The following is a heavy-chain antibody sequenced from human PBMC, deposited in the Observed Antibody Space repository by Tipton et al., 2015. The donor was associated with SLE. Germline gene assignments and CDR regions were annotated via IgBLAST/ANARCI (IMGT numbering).Heavy chain of an antibody. CDR3: ASDTSGYYYFDY. J-gene: IGHJ4*02. V-gene: IGHV4-59*11. CDR2: IYYSGST. D-gene: IGHD3-22*01. CDR1: GGSISSHY. Sequence: TLSLTCTVSGGSISSHYWSWIRQPPGKGLEWIGYIYYSGSTNYNPSLKSRVTISVDTSKNQFSLKLSSVTAADTAFYYCASDTSGYYYFDYWGRGTLVTVSS.